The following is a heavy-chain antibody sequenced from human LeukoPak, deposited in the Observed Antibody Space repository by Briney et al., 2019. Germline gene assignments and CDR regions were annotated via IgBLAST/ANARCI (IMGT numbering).Heavy chain of an antibody. CDR2: IRYDGSNK. J-gene: IGHJ4*02. CDR3: AKKEKWFGELSLFDY. D-gene: IGHD3-10*01. V-gene: IGHV3-30*02. CDR1: GFTFSSYG. Sequence: GGSLRLSCAASGFTFSSYGMHWVRQAPGKGLEWVAFIRYDGSNKYYADSVKGRFTISRDNSKNTLYLQMNSLRAEDTAVYYCAKKEKWFGELSLFDYWGQGTLVTVSS.